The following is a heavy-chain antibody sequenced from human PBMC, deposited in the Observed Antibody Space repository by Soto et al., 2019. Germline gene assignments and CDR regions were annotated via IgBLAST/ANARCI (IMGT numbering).Heavy chain of an antibody. Sequence: SVKVSCKASGGTFSSYAISWVRQAPGQGLEWMGGIIPIFGTANYAQKFQGRVTVTADESTSTAYMELSSLRSEDTAVYYCAMTHVDTAMGPFDYWGQGTLVTVSS. CDR3: AMTHVDTAMGPFDY. CDR1: GGTFSSYA. D-gene: IGHD5-18*01. V-gene: IGHV1-69*13. J-gene: IGHJ4*02. CDR2: IIPIFGTA.